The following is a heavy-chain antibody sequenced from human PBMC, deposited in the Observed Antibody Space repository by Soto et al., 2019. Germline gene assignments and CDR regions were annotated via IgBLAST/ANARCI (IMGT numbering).Heavy chain of an antibody. CDR1: GDSISSGGLS. Sequence: QLQLQESGSGLLKPSQTLSLNCSVSGDSISSGGLSWNWLRQSPGRGLDWIGYIYYPGLTYYNPSLKSRVSMSVDTSENQVSLSLSSVTAADSAVYYCARGKRSKTATAGTGWFDPWGPGTLVTVSS. J-gene: IGHJ5*02. CDR2: IYYPGLT. CDR3: ARGKRSKTATAGTGWFDP. D-gene: IGHD6-13*01. V-gene: IGHV4-30-2*06.